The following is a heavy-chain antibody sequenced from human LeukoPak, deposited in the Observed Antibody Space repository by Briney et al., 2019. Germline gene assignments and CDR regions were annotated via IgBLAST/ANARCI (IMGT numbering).Heavy chain of an antibody. J-gene: IGHJ4*02. CDR1: GGSISSYY. V-gene: IGHV4-59*01. Sequence: SETLSLTCTVSGGSISSYYWSWIRQPPGKGLEWIGYIYYSGSTNYNPSLKSRVTISADTSKNQFSLKLSSVTAADTAVYYCARRLPLNGFDYWGQGTLVTVSS. CDR2: IYYSGST. CDR3: ARRLPLNGFDY. D-gene: IGHD5-12*01.